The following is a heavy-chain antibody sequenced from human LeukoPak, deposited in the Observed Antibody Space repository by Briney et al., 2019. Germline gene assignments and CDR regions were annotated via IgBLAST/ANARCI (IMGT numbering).Heavy chain of an antibody. CDR3: ARGISGYFDY. V-gene: IGHV4-59*01. CDR2: IYYSGST. J-gene: IGHJ4*02. CDR1: GGSISSYY. Sequence: TSETLSLTCTVSGGSISSYYWSWIRQPPGKGLEWIGYIYYSGSTNYNPSLKSRVTISVDTSKNQSSLKLSSVTAADTAVYYRARGISGYFDYWGQGTLVTVSS. D-gene: IGHD1-26*01.